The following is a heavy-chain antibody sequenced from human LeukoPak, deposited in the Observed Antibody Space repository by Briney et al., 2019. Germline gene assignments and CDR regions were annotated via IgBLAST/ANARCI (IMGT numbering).Heavy chain of an antibody. CDR1: GFTFNSYS. CDR2: ITSNSSYI. V-gene: IGHV3-21*01. J-gene: IGHJ6*02. Sequence: GGSLRLSCGASGFTFNSYSMNWVRQAPGKGLEWVSSITSNSSYIYYADSVKGRFTISRDNAKNSLYLQVNSLVAEGTSVYYCARDYTLVNVWGQGTTVTVSS. CDR3: ARDYTLVNV. D-gene: IGHD2-8*02.